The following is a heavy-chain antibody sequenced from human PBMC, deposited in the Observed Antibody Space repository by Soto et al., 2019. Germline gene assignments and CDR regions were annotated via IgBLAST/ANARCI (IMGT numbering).Heavy chain of an antibody. CDR3: ARGGAIVVVVAATRYYYYYMDV. Sequence: SETLSLTCAVYGGSFSGYYWSWIRQPPGKGLEWIGEINHSGSTNYNPSLKSRVTISVDTSKNQFSLKLSSVTAADTAVYYCARGGAIVVVVAATRYYYYYMDVWGKGTTVTVSS. V-gene: IGHV4-34*01. CDR2: INHSGST. J-gene: IGHJ6*03. D-gene: IGHD2-15*01. CDR1: GGSFSGYY.